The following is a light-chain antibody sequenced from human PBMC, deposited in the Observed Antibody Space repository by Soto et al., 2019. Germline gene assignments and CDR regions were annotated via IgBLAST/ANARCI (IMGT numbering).Light chain of an antibody. V-gene: IGKV3-15*01. CDR1: QSVSSN. J-gene: IGKJ4*01. CDR3: QQFNNWPLT. CDR2: GAF. Sequence: EIVMTQSPATLSVSPGERATLSCRASQSVSSNLAWYQQKPGQGPRLLIYGAFTRATGIPARFSGSGSGTEFTLTISSLQSEDFAVYYCQQFNNWPLTFGGGTKVEIK.